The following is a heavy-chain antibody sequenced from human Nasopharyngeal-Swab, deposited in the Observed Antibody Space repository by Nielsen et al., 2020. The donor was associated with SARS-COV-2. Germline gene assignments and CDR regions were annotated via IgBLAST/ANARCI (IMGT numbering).Heavy chain of an antibody. CDR1: GYTLTEVS. Sequence: ASVKVFCKVSGYTLTEVSMHWGRQAPGKGREWMGGFDPEDGETIYAQKFQGRVTMTEDTSTDTAYMELSSLRSEDTAVYYCATGPPYSDVRSGNWFDPWGQGTLVTVSS. D-gene: IGHD3-10*01. CDR3: ATGPPYSDVRSGNWFDP. J-gene: IGHJ5*02. V-gene: IGHV1-24*01. CDR2: FDPEDGET.